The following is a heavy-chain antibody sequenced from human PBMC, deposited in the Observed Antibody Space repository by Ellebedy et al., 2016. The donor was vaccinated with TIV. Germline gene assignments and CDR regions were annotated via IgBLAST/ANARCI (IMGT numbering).Heavy chain of an antibody. D-gene: IGHD6-19*01. J-gene: IGHJ4*02. V-gene: IGHV3-30-3*01. Sequence: GESLKISCAASGFTFSSYAMHWVRQAPGKGLEWVAVISYDGSNEYYADSVKGRFTISRDNSKNTLYLQMNSLRAEDTAVYYCARGRSMAVAGYTYWGQGTLVTVSS. CDR1: GFTFSSYA. CDR3: ARGRSMAVAGYTY. CDR2: ISYDGSNE.